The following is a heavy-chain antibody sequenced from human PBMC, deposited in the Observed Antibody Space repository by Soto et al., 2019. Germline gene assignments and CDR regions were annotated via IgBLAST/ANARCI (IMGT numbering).Heavy chain of an antibody. J-gene: IGHJ6*03. CDR3: ARSRRDSSSWYSWDYYYMDV. D-gene: IGHD6-13*01. V-gene: IGHV4-59*01. CDR2: IYYSGST. Sequence: NPSETLSLTCTVSGGSISSYYWSWIRQPPGKGLEWIGYIYYSGSTNYNPSLKSRVTISVDTSKNQFSLKLSSVTAADTAVYYCARSRRDSSSWYSWDYYYMDVWGKGTTVTVSS. CDR1: GGSISSYY.